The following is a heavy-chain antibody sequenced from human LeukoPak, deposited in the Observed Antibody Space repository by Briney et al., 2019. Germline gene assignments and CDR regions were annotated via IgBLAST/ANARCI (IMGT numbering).Heavy chain of an antibody. D-gene: IGHD4-17*01. CDR2: INPNSGGT. V-gene: IGHV1-2*02. Sequence: ASVKVSCKASGYTFTGYYMHWVRQAPGQGLEWMGWINPNSGGTNYAQKFQGRVTMTRDTSISTAYMELSRLRSDDTAVYYCAILWQTTVTTWRAFDYWGQGTLVTVSS. J-gene: IGHJ4*02. CDR3: AILWQTTVTTWRAFDY. CDR1: GYTFTGYY.